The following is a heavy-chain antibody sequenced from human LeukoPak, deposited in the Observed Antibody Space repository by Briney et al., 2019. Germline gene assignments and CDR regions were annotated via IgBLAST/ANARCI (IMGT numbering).Heavy chain of an antibody. J-gene: IGHJ3*02. CDR2: ISAYNGNT. D-gene: IGHD3-10*01. CDR1: GYTFTIYG. V-gene: IGHV1-18*01. Sequence: ASVKVSCKTSGYTFTIYGISWVRQAPGQGLEWMGWISAYNGNTNYAQKLQGRVTMTTDTSTSTAYMELRSLRSDDTAVYYCARGGSGSYYPTSAAFDIWGQGTMVTVSS. CDR3: ARGGSGSYYPTSAAFDI.